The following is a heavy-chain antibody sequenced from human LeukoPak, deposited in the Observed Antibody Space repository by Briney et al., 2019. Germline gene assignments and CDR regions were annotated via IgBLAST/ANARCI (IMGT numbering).Heavy chain of an antibody. CDR1: GFTFSSYW. CDR2: INSDGSTT. V-gene: IGHV3-74*01. CDR3: AREYHGGNPG. D-gene: IGHD4-23*01. Sequence: SGGSLRLSCAASGFTFSSYWMHWVRQAPGKGLVWVSRINSDGSTTSYADSVKGRFTISRDNAKNTPYLQMSSLRAEDTAVYYCAREYHGGNPGWGQGTLVTVSS. J-gene: IGHJ4*02.